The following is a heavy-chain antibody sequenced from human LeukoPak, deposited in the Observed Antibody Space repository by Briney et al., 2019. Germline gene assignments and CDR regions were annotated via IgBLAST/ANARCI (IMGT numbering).Heavy chain of an antibody. Sequence: PGGSLRLSCAASGFTFSSYAMSWVRQAPGKGLEWVSAISGSGGSTYYADSVKGRFTISRDNAKNSLYLQMNSLRAEDTAVYYCARSLSGFSITIFGVAHYWGQGTLVTVSS. CDR1: GFTFSSYA. J-gene: IGHJ4*02. D-gene: IGHD3-3*01. CDR2: ISGSGGST. V-gene: IGHV3-23*01. CDR3: ARSLSGFSITIFGVAHY.